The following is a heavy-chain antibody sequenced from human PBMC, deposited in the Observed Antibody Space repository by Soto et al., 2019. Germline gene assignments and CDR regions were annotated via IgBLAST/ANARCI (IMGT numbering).Heavy chain of an antibody. V-gene: IGHV1-46*01. CDR3: ARGGGDDAFDI. CDR2: INPSGGST. Sequence: ASVKVSCKASGYTFTSYYMHWVRQAPGQGLEWMGIINPSGGSTSYAQKLQGRVTMTTDTSTSTAYMELRSLRSDDTAVYYCARGGGDDAFDIWGQGTMVTVSS. J-gene: IGHJ3*02. CDR1: GYTFTSYY. D-gene: IGHD3-16*01.